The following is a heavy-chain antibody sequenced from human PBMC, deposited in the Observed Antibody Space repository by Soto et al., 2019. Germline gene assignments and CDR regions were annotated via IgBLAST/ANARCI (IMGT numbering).Heavy chain of an antibody. V-gene: IGHV2-5*02. CDR1: GFSLSTSGVG. Sequence: QITLKESGPTLVKPTQTLTLTCTFSGFSLSTSGVGVGWIRQPPGKALEWLALIYWDDNKHYSPSLKSRLTVTKDTSKNQVVLTMTNMDPVDTGTYYCARDSSGWYGMDVWGQGTTVTVS. CDR3: ARDSSGWYGMDV. J-gene: IGHJ6*02. CDR2: IYWDDNK. D-gene: IGHD6-19*01.